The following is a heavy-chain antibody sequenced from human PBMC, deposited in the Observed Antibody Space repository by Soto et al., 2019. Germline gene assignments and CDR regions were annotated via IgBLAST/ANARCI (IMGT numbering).Heavy chain of an antibody. CDR1: GYTFTSYG. Sequence: ASVKVSCKASGYTFTSYGISWVRQAPGQGLEWMGWISAYNGNTNYAQKLQGRVTMTTDTSTSTAYMELRSLGSDDTAVYYCARDSRIAAALFFDYWGQGTLVTVSS. J-gene: IGHJ4*02. CDR2: ISAYNGNT. V-gene: IGHV1-18*01. CDR3: ARDSRIAAALFFDY. D-gene: IGHD6-13*01.